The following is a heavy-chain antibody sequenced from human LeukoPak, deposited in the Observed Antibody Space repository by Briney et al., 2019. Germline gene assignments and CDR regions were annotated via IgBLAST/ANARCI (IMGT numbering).Heavy chain of an antibody. CDR2: ISGSGGST. J-gene: IGHJ6*02. Sequence: RGSLRLSCAASGFTFSSYAMSWVRQASGKGLEWVSAISGSGGSTYYADSVKGRFTISRDNSKNTLYLQMNSLRAEDTAVYYCAKDLSPGDGPWYDILTGYSLYYDYYGMDVWGQGTTVTVSS. V-gene: IGHV3-23*01. D-gene: IGHD3-9*01. CDR1: GFTFSSYA. CDR3: AKDLSPGDGPWYDILTGYSLYYDYYGMDV.